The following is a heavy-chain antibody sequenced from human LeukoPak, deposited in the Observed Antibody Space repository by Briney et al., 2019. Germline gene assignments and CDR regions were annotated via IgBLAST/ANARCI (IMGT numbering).Heavy chain of an antibody. CDR1: GFTFSNNA. Sequence: GGSLRLSCAASGFTFSNNAMSWVRQVPGRGPEWVANVNRDGSETYYLDSVKGRFTISKDNAKNSLYLQMNSLRAEDTALYHCARNNGMDVWGQGTTVIVSS. CDR2: VNRDGSET. V-gene: IGHV3-7*03. J-gene: IGHJ6*02. CDR3: ARNNGMDV.